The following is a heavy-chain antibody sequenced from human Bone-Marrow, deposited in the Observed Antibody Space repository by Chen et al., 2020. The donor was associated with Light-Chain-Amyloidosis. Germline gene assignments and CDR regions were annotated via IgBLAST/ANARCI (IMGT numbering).Heavy chain of an antibody. CDR2: IIPIFGTA. CDR1: GGTFSSYA. V-gene: IGHV1-69*06. CDR3: ARDHHPPYYDFWSGYKPFGMDV. Sequence: QVQLVQSGAEVKKPGSSVKVSCKASGGTFSSYAISWVRQAPGQGLEWMGGIIPIFGTANYAQKFQGRVTITADKSTSTAYMELSSLRSEDTAVYYCARDHHPPYYDFWSGYKPFGMDVWGQGTTVTVSS. D-gene: IGHD3-3*01. J-gene: IGHJ6*02.